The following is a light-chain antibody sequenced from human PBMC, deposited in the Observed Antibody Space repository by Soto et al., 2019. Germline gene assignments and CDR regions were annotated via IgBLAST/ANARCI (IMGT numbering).Light chain of an antibody. CDR1: QSVASN. V-gene: IGKV3-15*01. CDR2: GAS. CDR3: QQYHNWPPQYT. Sequence: EIVMTQSPASLSVSPGDGATLSCRASQSVASNVAWCQQKPGQGPRLLIHGASTRAAGVPARFSGSGSATDFTLTISSLQSEDFAVYYCQQYHNWPPQYTFGQGTKLQIK. J-gene: IGKJ2*01.